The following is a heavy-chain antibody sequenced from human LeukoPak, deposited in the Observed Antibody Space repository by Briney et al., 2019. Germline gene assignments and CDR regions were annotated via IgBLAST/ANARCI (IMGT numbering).Heavy chain of an antibody. CDR2: IKQDGSET. Sequence: GGSLRLSCAASRFTLSNYWMSWLRQAPGKGLEWVANIKQDGSETYYVDSVKGRFTTSRDNAKNSLSLQMNSLRAEDTAVYYCARQRGSGCLDYWGQGTLVTVSS. D-gene: IGHD6-19*01. V-gene: IGHV3-7*01. CDR3: ARQRGSGCLDY. J-gene: IGHJ4*02. CDR1: RFTLSNYW.